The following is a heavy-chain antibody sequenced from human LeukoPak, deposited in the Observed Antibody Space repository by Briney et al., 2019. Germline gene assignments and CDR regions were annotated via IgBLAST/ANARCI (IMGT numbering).Heavy chain of an antibody. D-gene: IGHD3-3*01. CDR1: GYSISSGYY. V-gene: IGHV4-38-2*01. J-gene: IGHJ4*02. CDR2: IYHSGST. Sequence: PSGTLSLTXAVSGYSISSGYYWGWIRQPPGKGLEWIGSIYHSGSTYYNPSLKSRVTISVDTSKNQFSLKLSSVTAADTAVYYCARHGLGITIFGVVTNGYWGQGTLVTVSS. CDR3: ARHGLGITIFGVVTNGY.